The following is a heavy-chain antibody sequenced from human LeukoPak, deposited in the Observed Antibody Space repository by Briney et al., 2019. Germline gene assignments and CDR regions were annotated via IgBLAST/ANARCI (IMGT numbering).Heavy chain of an antibody. Sequence: GGSLRLSCTAAGFNFGTYWMSWVRQSPEKGLEFVANIKYDDTVKNYVDSVKGRFTIPRDNPSNSVYLQMDSLRPEDTALYYCARDPDSSAFDYWGQGAQVTVSS. CDR2: IKYDDTVK. CDR1: GFNFGTYW. J-gene: IGHJ4*02. V-gene: IGHV3-7*01. D-gene: IGHD2-15*01. CDR3: ARDPDSSAFDY.